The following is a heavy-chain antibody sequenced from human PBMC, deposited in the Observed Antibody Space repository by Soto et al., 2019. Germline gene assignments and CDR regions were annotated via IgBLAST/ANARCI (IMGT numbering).Heavy chain of an antibody. CDR2: ISGSGGST. Sequence: GGSLRLSCAASGFTFSSYAMSWVRQAPGKGLEWVSAISGSGGSTYYADSVKGRFTISRGNSKNTLYLQMNSLRAEDTAVYYCAKNQWGVGDSSRWGQGTLVTVS. V-gene: IGHV3-23*01. D-gene: IGHD6-13*01. CDR3: AKNQWGVGDSSR. J-gene: IGHJ4*02. CDR1: GFTFSSYA.